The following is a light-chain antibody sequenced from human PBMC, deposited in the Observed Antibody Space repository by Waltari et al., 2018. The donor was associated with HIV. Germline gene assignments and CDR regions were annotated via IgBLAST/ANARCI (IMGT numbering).Light chain of an antibody. V-gene: IGLV4-60*03. J-gene: IGLJ2*01. CDR3: ETWDNNVRV. CDR1: AGYQPNI. Sequence: QPVLTQPSSVSASLGSSVNVTCTLSAGYQPNILTWHQQRPGRAPRFLMKVAPSGLFNRGSGLTHRFSASAAGGDRTLTISNLQPEDEADYFCETWDNNVRVFGGGT. CDR2: VAPSGLF.